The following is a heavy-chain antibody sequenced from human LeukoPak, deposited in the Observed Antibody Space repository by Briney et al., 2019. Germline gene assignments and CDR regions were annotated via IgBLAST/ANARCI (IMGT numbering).Heavy chain of an antibody. CDR1: GGSIINYY. CDR2: IHYIGIT. CDR3: AGSGSYGPFDP. V-gene: IGHV4-59*08. Sequence: PSETLSLTCSISGGSIINYYWNCIRQPPGKGLEWIGYIHYIGITNYNPSLKSRVTISADTSKNQFSLKLTSVTAADTAVYYCAGSGSYGPFDPWGQGTLVTVSS. D-gene: IGHD3-16*01. J-gene: IGHJ5*02.